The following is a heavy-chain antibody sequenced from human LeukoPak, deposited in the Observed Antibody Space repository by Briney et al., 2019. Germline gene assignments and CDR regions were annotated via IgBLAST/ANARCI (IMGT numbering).Heavy chain of an antibody. D-gene: IGHD5-24*01. Sequence: GGSLRLSCAASGFTCSRYWVHWVRQAPGKGLVWVSRISPDGSSTNYADSVKGRFTISRDNAKNTLYLQMNSLRAEDTAVYYCARGTDGGWATTFDYWGQGTLVTVSS. CDR1: GFTCSRYW. CDR2: ISPDGSST. J-gene: IGHJ4*02. V-gene: IGHV3-74*01. CDR3: ARGTDGGWATTFDY.